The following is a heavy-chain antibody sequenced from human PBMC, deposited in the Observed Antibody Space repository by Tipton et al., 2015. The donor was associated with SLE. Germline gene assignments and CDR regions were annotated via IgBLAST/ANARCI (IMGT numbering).Heavy chain of an antibody. CDR3: ARDVGGYFDY. V-gene: IGHV4-34*01. CDR2: VNHSGST. J-gene: IGHJ4*02. Sequence: TLSLTCAVYGGSFSGYYWSWIRQPPGKGLEWIGEVNHSGSTNYNPSLKSRVTISVDTSKNQFSLKLNSVTAADTAVYYCARDVGGYFDYWGQGTLVTVSS. CDR1: GGSFSGYY. D-gene: IGHD1-26*01.